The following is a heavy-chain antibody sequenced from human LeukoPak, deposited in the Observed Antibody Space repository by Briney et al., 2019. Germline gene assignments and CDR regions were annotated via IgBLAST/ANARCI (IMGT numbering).Heavy chain of an antibody. CDR3: ARLGAGDGYYYYYYYMDV. J-gene: IGHJ6*03. D-gene: IGHD5-24*01. Sequence: GGSLRLSCAASGFTFSSYSMNWVRQAPGKGLGWVSSISSSSSYIYYADSVKGRFTISRDNAKNSLYLQMNSLRAEDTAVYYCARLGAGDGYYYYYYYMDVWGKGTTVTVSS. CDR2: ISSSSSYI. V-gene: IGHV3-21*01. CDR1: GFTFSSYS.